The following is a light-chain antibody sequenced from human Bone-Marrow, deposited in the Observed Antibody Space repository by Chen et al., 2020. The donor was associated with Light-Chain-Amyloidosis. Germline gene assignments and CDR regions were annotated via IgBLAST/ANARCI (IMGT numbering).Light chain of an antibody. CDR1: QTISSNY. CDR2: GSS. CDR3: QQYGTSPLT. V-gene: IGKV3-20*01. J-gene: IGKJ4*01. Sequence: EIVLTQSPGTLSLSPGEGANLSCRASQTISSNYLTWYQQKFGQAPRLLIYGSSSRATGIQDRFTGSGSGTDFTLTINRLGPEDFAMYYCQQYGTSPLTFGGGTKVEIK.